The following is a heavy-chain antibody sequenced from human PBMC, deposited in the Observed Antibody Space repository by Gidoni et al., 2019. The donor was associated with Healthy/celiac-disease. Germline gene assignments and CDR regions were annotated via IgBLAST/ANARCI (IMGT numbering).Heavy chain of an antibody. J-gene: IGHJ4*02. D-gene: IGHD1-26*01. CDR1: GFTFDDYA. Sequence: EVQLVESGGGLVQPGRSLRLSCAASGFTFDDYAMHWVRQAPGKGLEWVSGISWNSGSIGYADSVKGRFTISRDNAKNSLYLQMNSLRAEDTALYYCAKDPREELPPNYFDYWGQGTLVTVSS. CDR2: ISWNSGSI. CDR3: AKDPREELPPNYFDY. V-gene: IGHV3-9*01.